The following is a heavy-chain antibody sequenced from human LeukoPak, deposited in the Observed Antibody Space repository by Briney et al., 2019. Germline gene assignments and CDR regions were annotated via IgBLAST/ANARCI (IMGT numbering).Heavy chain of an antibody. V-gene: IGHV4-4*07. J-gene: IGHJ4*02. D-gene: IGHD1-26*01. Sequence: SETLALTCTVSGRSISNCYWGWIRQPAGKGLQWIGRIYSSGSTHYNPSLTSRFTVSVDTSKDQFSLKLGSVTAAGTAVYYCARGPYSRISYAIDYWGQGTLVSVSS. CDR3: ARGPYSRISYAIDY. CDR1: GRSISNCY. CDR2: IYSSGST.